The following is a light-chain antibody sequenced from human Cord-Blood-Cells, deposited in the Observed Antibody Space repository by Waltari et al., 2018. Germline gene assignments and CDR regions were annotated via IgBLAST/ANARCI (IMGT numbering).Light chain of an antibody. CDR2: DAS. Sequence: DIQMTQSPSTLSASVGDRVTTTCRASQSISSWLAWYQQKPGKAPKLLIYDASSVERGVPSRFSGSGSGTEVTLTISSLQPDDFATYYCQQYNSYPWTFGQGTKVEIK. J-gene: IGKJ1*01. V-gene: IGKV1-5*01. CDR3: QQYNSYPWT. CDR1: QSISSW.